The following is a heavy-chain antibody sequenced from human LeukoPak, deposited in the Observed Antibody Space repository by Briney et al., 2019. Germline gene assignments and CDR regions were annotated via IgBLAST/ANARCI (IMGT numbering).Heavy chain of an antibody. Sequence: SVKVSCKASGGTFSSYAISWVRQAPGQGLEWMGRIIPIFGIANYAQKFQGRVTITADKSTSTAYMELSSLRSEDTAVYYCARDRRYYDSSGYRYYFDYWGQGTLVTVSS. J-gene: IGHJ4*02. V-gene: IGHV1-69*04. D-gene: IGHD3-22*01. CDR1: GGTFSSYA. CDR2: IIPIFGIA. CDR3: ARDRRYYDSSGYRYYFDY.